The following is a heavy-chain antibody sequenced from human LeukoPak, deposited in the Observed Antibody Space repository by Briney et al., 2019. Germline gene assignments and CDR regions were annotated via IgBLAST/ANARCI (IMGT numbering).Heavy chain of an antibody. CDR1: GGSFSSYY. D-gene: IGHD6-19*01. Sequence: SETLSLTCAVYGGSFSSYYWSWVRQPPGKGLEWIGEINHSGSTNYNPSLKSRVTISVDTSKNQFYLKLSSVTAADTAVYYCARSSGWRYYCDYWGQETLVTVSS. V-gene: IGHV4-34*01. CDR3: ARSSGWRYYCDY. J-gene: IGHJ4*02. CDR2: INHSGST.